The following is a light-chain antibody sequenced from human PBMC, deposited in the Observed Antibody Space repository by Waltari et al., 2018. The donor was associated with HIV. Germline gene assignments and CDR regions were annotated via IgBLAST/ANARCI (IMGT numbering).Light chain of an antibody. V-gene: IGLV3-1*01. CDR2: EDR. Sequence: SYELTQPPSVSVSPGQTASITCSGDKLADIPAWWYHQKPGQSPLLVIQEDRKRPSGLPWRFSGSKARKTATLTIGRNQAMDDAYYYCQAWNSNTSYIFGTGTKVTVL. CDR1: KLADIP. J-gene: IGLJ1*01. CDR3: QAWNSNTSYI.